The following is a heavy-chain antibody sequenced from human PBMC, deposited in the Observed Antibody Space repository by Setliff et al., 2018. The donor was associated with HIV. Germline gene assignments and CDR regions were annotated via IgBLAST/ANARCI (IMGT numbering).Heavy chain of an antibody. Sequence: SETLSLTCTVSGGSISSASYFWGWIRQSPGRGLEWIGSVYYSGSTYYSPSLKSRVTISVDTSKNQFSLKLSSVTAADTAVYYCARGESGYSSSWYPLPFDYWGQGTLVTVSS. J-gene: IGHJ4*02. CDR3: ARGESGYSSSWYPLPFDY. CDR2: VYYSGST. D-gene: IGHD6-13*01. V-gene: IGHV4-39*01. CDR1: GGSISSASYF.